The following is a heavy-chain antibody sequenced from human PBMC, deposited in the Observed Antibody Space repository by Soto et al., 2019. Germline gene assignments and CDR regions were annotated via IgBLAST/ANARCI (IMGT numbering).Heavy chain of an antibody. J-gene: IGHJ3*02. D-gene: IGHD5-18*01. CDR1: GGSISSYY. CDR2: IYTSGST. Sequence: SETLSLTCTVSGGSISSYYWSWIRQPAGKGLEWIGRIYTSGSTKYNPSLKSRVTMSVDTSKNQFSLKLSSVTAADTAVYYCARVRNTAMTYDAFDIWGQGTMVTVSS. V-gene: IGHV4-4*07. CDR3: ARVRNTAMTYDAFDI.